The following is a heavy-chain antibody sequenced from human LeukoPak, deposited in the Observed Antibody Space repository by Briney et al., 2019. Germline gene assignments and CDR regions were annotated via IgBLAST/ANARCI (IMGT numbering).Heavy chain of an antibody. V-gene: IGHV1-2*02. J-gene: IGHJ5*02. D-gene: IGHD2-2*01. CDR2: INPNSGGT. CDR1: GYTFTGYY. Sequence: GASVKVSCKASGYTFTGYYMHRVRQAPGQGLEWMGWINPNSGGTNYAQKFQGRVTMTRDTSISTAYMELSRLRSDDTAVYYCAVGYCSSCNWFDPWGQGTLVTVSS. CDR3: AVGYCSSCNWFDP.